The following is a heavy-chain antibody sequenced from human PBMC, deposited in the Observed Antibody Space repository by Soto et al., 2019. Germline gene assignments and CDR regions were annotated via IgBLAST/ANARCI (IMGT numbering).Heavy chain of an antibody. V-gene: IGHV4-39*01. J-gene: IGHJ4*02. CDR2: ITHSGST. CDR3: ARRYAPRYSSGNNHFDL. D-gene: IGHD2-15*01. Sequence: QLQLQESGPGLVRPSATLSLTCTVSSVSIFSNSYYWGWIRQAPGKGLEWIATITHSGSTYHNPSLYSGVTIAVDTSKNQFSLKLISVTAADTAVDYCARRYAPRYSSGNNHFDLWGQGTLVTVSS. CDR1: SVSIFSNSYY.